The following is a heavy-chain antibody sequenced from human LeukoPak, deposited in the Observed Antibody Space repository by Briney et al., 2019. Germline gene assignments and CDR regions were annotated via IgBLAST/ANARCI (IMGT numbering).Heavy chain of an antibody. V-gene: IGHV1-46*01. CDR3: ARALRSGWVSYNWFDP. CDR1: GYTFTSYY. Sequence: GASVKVSCKASGYTFTSYYMHLVRQAPGQGLEWMGIINPSGGSTNYAQKFQGRVTMTRDTSTSTVYMELSSLRSEDTAVYYCARALRSGWVSYNWFDPWGQGTLVTVSS. D-gene: IGHD6-19*01. J-gene: IGHJ5*02. CDR2: INPSGGST.